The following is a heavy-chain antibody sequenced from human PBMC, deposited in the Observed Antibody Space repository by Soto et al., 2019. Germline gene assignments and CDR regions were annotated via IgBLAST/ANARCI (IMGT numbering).Heavy chain of an antibody. CDR1: GFTVSSNY. J-gene: IGHJ6*02. CDR2: IYSGGST. V-gene: IGHV3-66*01. Sequence: EVQLVESGGGLVQPGGSLRLSCAASGFTVSSNYMSWVRQAPGKGLEWVSVIYSGGSTYYADSVKGRFTISRDNSKNTRYLQMNSLGAEDTAVYYCARDRIPTGMDVWGQGTTVTVSS. CDR3: ARDRIPTGMDV.